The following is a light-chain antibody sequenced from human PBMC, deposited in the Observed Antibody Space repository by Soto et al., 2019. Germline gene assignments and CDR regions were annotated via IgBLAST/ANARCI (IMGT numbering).Light chain of an antibody. J-gene: IGLJ7*01. V-gene: IGLV4-60*03. CDR3: ETWDSNTRV. CDR1: SGHSSYI. Sequence: QLVLTQSSSASASLGSSVKLTCTLSSGHSSYIIAWHQQQPGKAPRYLMKLEGSGSYNKGSGVPDRFSGSSSGADRYLTISNLQSEDEADYYCETWDSNTRVFGGGTHDRP. CDR2: LEGSGSY.